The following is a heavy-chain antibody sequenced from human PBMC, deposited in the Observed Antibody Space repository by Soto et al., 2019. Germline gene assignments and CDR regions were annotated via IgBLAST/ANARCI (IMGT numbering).Heavy chain of an antibody. CDR2: IFPGDSDT. V-gene: IGHV5-51*01. D-gene: IGHD1-20*01. Sequence: GESLNISRKGSGYSFTTYWIGWVRQMPAKGLEWMGIIFPGDSDTRYSPSFQGQVTISADKSISTAYLQWSSLEASDTAMYFCARQSSYIYGMDVWGQGTTVTVSS. CDR1: GYSFTTYW. J-gene: IGHJ6*02. CDR3: ARQSSYIYGMDV.